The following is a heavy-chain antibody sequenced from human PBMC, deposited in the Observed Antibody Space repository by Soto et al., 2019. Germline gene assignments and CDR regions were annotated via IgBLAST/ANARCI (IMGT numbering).Heavy chain of an antibody. CDR3: ARGQLVWYGDLTPYHRDMDV. D-gene: IGHD3-10*01. CDR2: ISHDGGT. V-gene: IGHV4-34*01. CDR1: GGSFDDFY. Sequence: SETLSLTCAFYGGSFDDFYWSWVRQSPGKGLEWVGEISHDGGTNYSPSLASRVSISVDTSKNQFSLHLRSVTAADTGLYYCARGQLVWYGDLTPYHRDMDVWGQGTTVTVSS. J-gene: IGHJ6*02.